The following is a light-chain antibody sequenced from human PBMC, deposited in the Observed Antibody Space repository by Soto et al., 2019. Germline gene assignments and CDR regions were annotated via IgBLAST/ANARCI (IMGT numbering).Light chain of an antibody. Sequence: DIVMTQSPLSLPVTPGEPASISCRSSQSLLHSNAYNYLDWYVQKPGQPPQLLIYLGSNRASGVPDRFNGSGSGTDFTLKISRVEAEDVGIYYCMQGLHTPPAFGPGTKVHIK. CDR2: LGS. J-gene: IGKJ3*01. CDR1: QSLLHSNAYNY. CDR3: MQGLHTPPA. V-gene: IGKV2-28*01.